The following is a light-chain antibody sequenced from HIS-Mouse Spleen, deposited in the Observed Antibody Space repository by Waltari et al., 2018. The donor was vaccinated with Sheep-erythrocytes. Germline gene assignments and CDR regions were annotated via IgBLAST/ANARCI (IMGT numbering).Light chain of an antibody. CDR3: CSYAGSYNHV. V-gene: IGLV2-11*01. CDR2: DVS. J-gene: IGLJ1*01. CDR1: SSDVGGYNY. Sequence: QSALTQPRSVSGSPGQSVTISCTGTSSDVGGYNYFSWYQKHPGKAPKLMIYDVSKRPSGVPDRVSGSKSGNTASLTISGLQAEDEADYYCCSYAGSYNHVFATGTKVTVL.